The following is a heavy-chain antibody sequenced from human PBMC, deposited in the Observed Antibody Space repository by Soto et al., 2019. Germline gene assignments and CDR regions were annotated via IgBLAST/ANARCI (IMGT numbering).Heavy chain of an antibody. Sequence: PVGSLSLSCVASGFTFTSYWMSWVRQAPGKGLEWVANIKGDGSEKRYVDSVKGRLTISRDNAKNSVYLQMNSLRVEDTALYYCGRDEVRNGVGVWGQGTTVTVSS. V-gene: IGHV3-7*01. J-gene: IGHJ6*02. CDR3: GRDEVRNGVGV. CDR1: GFTFTSYW. CDR2: IKGDGSEK.